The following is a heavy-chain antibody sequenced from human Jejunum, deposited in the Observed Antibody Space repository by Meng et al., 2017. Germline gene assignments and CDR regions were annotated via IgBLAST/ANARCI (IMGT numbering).Heavy chain of an antibody. CDR2: INRSGGDI. Sequence: GESLKISCAGSGFTFSSYEMSWVRQAPGKGLGWVSYINRSGGDIKYAESVKGRFTISRDNAKNTLYLQMDSLRAEDTAVYYCASLVVREEGECWGQGTLVTVSS. D-gene: IGHD3-10*01. V-gene: IGHV3-48*03. J-gene: IGHJ4*02. CDR1: GFTFSSYE. CDR3: ASLVVREEGEC.